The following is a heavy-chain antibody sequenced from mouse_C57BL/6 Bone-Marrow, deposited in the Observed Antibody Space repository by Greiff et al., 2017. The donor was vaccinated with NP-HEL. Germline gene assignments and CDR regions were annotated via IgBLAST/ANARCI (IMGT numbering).Heavy chain of an antibody. V-gene: IGHV1-64*01. Sequence: QVHVKQSGAELVKPGASVKLSCKASGYTFTSYWMHWVKQRPGQGLEWIGMIHPNSGSTNYNEKFKSKATLTVDKSSSTAYMQLSSLTSEDSAVYYCARYGYDYPYYFDYWGQGTTLTVSS. CDR1: GYTFTSYW. CDR3: ARYGYDYPYYFDY. CDR2: IHPNSGST. J-gene: IGHJ2*01. D-gene: IGHD2-4*01.